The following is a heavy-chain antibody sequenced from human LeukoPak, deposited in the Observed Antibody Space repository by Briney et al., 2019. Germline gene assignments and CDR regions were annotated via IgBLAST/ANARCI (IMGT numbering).Heavy chain of an antibody. Sequence: SETLSLTCTVSGASINGYYWSWIRQPPGKGLEWIGNVHYSLSSNYSPSLESRVTISMDTSQRQFSLKLTSVTAADTAVYYCACYKIVERNIDFWGQRMLLTVSS. CDR3: ACYKIVERNIDF. V-gene: IGHV4-59*01. CDR2: VHYSLSS. D-gene: IGHD5-24*01. J-gene: IGHJ5*01. CDR1: GASINGYY.